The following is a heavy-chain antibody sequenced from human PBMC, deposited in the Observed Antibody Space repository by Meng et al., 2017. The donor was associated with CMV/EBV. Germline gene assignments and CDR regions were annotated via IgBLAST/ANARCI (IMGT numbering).Heavy chain of an antibody. V-gene: IGHV4-34*01. J-gene: IGHJ6*02. D-gene: IGHD3-3*01. CDR3: ARGFRDTIFGVVIMYGMDV. CDR2: INHSGST. CDR1: GGSFSGYY. Sequence: SETLSLTCAVYGGSFSGYYWSWIRQPPGKGLAWIGEINHSGSTNYNPSLKSRVTISVDTSKNQFSLKLSSVTAADTAVYYCARGFRDTIFGVVIMYGMDVWGQGTTVTVSS.